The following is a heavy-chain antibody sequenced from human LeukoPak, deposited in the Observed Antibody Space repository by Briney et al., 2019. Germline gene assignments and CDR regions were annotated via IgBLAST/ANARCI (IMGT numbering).Heavy chain of an antibody. CDR2: INHSGST. V-gene: IGHV4-34*01. Sequence: SETLSLTCAVYGGSFSGYYWSWIRQPPGKGLEWIGEINHSGSTNYNPSLKSRVTISVETSKNQFSLKLSSATAADTAVYYCARGVRVGWSRNYDAFDIWGQGTMVTVSS. CDR3: ARGVRVGWSRNYDAFDI. D-gene: IGHD3-10*01. CDR1: GGSFSGYY. J-gene: IGHJ3*02.